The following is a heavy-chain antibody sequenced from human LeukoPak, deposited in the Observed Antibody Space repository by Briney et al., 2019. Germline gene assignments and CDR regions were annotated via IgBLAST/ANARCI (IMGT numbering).Heavy chain of an antibody. Sequence: GGSLRLSCAASGFTVSSNYMSWARQAPGKGLEWVSVIYSGGSTYYADSVKGRFTISRDNSKNTLYLQMNSLRAEDTAVYYCARDMASDDSSGYYPNWFDPWGQGTLVTVSS. CDR1: GFTVSSNY. CDR3: ARDMASDDSSGYYPNWFDP. CDR2: IYSGGST. D-gene: IGHD3-22*01. J-gene: IGHJ5*02. V-gene: IGHV3-53*01.